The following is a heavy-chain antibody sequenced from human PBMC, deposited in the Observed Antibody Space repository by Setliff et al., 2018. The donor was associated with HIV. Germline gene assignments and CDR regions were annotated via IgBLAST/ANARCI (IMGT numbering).Heavy chain of an antibody. CDR1: GGSISSSSYY. CDR3: ARVYGVTTLNYYCYYMDV. J-gene: IGHJ6*03. Sequence: SETLSLTCTVSGGSISSSSYYWGWIRQPPGKGLEWIGSIYYSGSTYYNPSLKSRVTISVDTSKNQFSLKLSSVTAADTAVYYCARVYGVTTLNYYCYYMDVWGKGTTVTVSS. D-gene: IGHD4-17*01. CDR2: IYYSGST. V-gene: IGHV4-39*07.